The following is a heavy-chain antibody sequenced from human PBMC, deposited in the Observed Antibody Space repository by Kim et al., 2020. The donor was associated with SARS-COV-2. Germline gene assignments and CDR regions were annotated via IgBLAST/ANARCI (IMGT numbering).Heavy chain of an antibody. J-gene: IGHJ6*02. Sequence: GGSLRLSCAASGFPFGSYEMNWVRQAPGKGLDWVSYISGSGGRIYYADSLKGRFIISRDSAKNSLYLQMNSLRAEDTAVYYCARGERSSSWYTYGMDVWGQGTTVTASS. CDR3: ARGERSSSWYTYGMDV. V-gene: IGHV3-48*03. D-gene: IGHD6-13*01. CDR2: ISGSGGRI. CDR1: GFPFGSYE.